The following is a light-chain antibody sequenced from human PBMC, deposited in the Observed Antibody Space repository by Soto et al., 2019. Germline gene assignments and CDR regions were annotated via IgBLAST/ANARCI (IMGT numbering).Light chain of an antibody. CDR2: DVS. J-gene: IGKJ1*01. CDR3: QKYNSARWT. CDR1: QSINRW. V-gene: IGKV1-5*01. Sequence: DIQMTQSPPTLSASVGDRVPITCRAGQSINRWLAWYQQKPGRAPKLLIYDVSTLQSGVPSRFSGSGSETEFTLTISSLQPEDVATYYCQKYNSARWTVGQGTKVDIK.